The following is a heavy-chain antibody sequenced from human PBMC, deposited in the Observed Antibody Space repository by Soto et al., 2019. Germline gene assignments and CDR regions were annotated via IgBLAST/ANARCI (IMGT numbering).Heavy chain of an antibody. CDR3: ARVSIAAGTVDY. D-gene: IGHD6-13*01. Sequence: GGSLGLSCAASGFTFRDYYMSWIRQAPGKGLEWVSYISSSGSTIYYADSVKGRFTISRDNAKNSLYLQMNSLRAEDTAVYYCARVSIAAGTVDYWGQGTLVTVSS. CDR1: GFTFRDYY. V-gene: IGHV3-11*01. J-gene: IGHJ4*02. CDR2: ISSSGSTI.